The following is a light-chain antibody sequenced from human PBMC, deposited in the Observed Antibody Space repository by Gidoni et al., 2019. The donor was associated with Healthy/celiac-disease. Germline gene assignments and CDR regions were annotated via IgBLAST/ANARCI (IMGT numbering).Light chain of an antibody. CDR1: QSISSW. Sequence: DNQMTQSPSTLAASVGRRVTINCRASQSISSWLAWYQQKPGKAPKLLIYKASSLESGVPSRFSGSGSGIEFTLTISSLQPDDFATYYCQQYNSYPYTFGPGTKLEIK. J-gene: IGKJ2*01. CDR2: KAS. CDR3: QQYNSYPYT. V-gene: IGKV1-5*03.